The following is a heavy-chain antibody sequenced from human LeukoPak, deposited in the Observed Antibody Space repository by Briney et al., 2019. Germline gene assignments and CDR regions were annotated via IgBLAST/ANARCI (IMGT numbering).Heavy chain of an antibody. CDR3: ARQTLGVRGGEWDY. D-gene: IGHD3-10*01. J-gene: IGHJ4*02. CDR1: GYRFINYW. V-gene: IGHV5-51*01. CDR2: ICPDDSDI. Sequence: GESLKISCKASGYRFINYWIGWVRQMPGKGLEWMGIICPDDSDIRYSPSFQGQVTISADRSRSIAYVQWNSLKASDTAMYYCARQTLGVRGGEWDYWGQGTLVTVSS.